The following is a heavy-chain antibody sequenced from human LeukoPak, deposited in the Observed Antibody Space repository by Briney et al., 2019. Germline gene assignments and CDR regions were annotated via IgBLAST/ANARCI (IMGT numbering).Heavy chain of an antibody. CDR1: GYTFTSYA. Sequence: ASVKVSCKASGYTFTSYAMHWVRQAPGQRLEWMGWINAGNGNTKYSQKFQGRVTITRDTSINTAYMELSSLRSEDTAVYYCARRFSSSSYFVAFDIWGQGTLVTASS. D-gene: IGHD6-6*01. CDR2: INAGNGNT. CDR3: ARRFSSSSYFVAFDI. V-gene: IGHV1-3*01. J-gene: IGHJ3*02.